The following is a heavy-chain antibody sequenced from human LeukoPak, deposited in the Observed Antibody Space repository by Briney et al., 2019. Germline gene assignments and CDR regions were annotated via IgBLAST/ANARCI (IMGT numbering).Heavy chain of an antibody. Sequence: PSETLSLTCAVYGGSFSGYYWSWIRQPPGKGLEWIGEINHSGSTNYNPSLKSRVTISVDTSKNQFSLKLSSVTAADTAVYYYARYGSGSNPGQTSYYYMDVWGKGTTVTISS. CDR3: ARYGSGSNPGQTSYYYMDV. CDR2: INHSGST. CDR1: GGSFSGYY. D-gene: IGHD3-10*01. J-gene: IGHJ6*03. V-gene: IGHV4-34*01.